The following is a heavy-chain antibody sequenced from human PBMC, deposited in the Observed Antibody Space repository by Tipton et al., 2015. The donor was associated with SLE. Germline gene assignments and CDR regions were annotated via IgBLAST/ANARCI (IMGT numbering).Heavy chain of an antibody. CDR3: AKQISPHYGMDV. D-gene: IGHD1/OR15-1a*01. Sequence: SLRLSCAAFGFTFSNYEMNWVRQAPGKGLEWVSHISSSGNTIYYADSVKGRFTISRDNAKNSLYLQMNSLRTEGTAVYYCAKQISPHYGMDVWGQGTTVTVSS. CDR2: ISSSGNTI. CDR1: GFTFSNYE. V-gene: IGHV3-48*03. J-gene: IGHJ6*02.